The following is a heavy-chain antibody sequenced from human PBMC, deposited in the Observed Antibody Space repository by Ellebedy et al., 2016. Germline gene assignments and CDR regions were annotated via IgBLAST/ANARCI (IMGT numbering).Heavy chain of an antibody. D-gene: IGHD3-10*01. CDR3: VRSGESSYYFDY. CDR2: ISGSGDKT. V-gene: IGHV3-23*01. CDR1: GFTFRSSA. J-gene: IGHJ4*02. Sequence: GGSLRLXXAASGFTFRSSAMSWVRQAPGKGLEWVSGISGSGDKTYYADSVKGRFTISRDNFKNTLYLQMNSLRAEDTAVFYCVRSGESSYYFDYWGQGILVTVSS.